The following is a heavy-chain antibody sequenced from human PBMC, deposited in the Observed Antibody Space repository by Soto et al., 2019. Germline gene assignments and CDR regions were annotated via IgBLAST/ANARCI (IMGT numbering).Heavy chain of an antibody. Sequence: PSETLSLTCTFSCGSMISYYWTWIRQPAGKGLEWIGRVYSSGGTHYNPPLKSRVTISLDTSKNQFSLRLLSVTDADTAVYYCARGQRFSDWFDPWGQGTLVTVSS. CDR2: VYSSGGT. V-gene: IGHV4-4*07. CDR1: CGSMISYY. J-gene: IGHJ5*02. D-gene: IGHD3-3*01. CDR3: ARGQRFSDWFDP.